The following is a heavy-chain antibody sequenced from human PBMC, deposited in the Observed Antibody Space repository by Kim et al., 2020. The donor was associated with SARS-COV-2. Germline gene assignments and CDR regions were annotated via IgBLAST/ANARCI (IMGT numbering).Heavy chain of an antibody. CDR1: GGSVSSGSYY. CDR2: IYYSGST. CDR3: ARDLGARGWFDP. D-gene: IGHD1-26*01. J-gene: IGHJ5*02. Sequence: SETLSLTCTVSGGSVSSGSYYWSWIRQPPGKGLEWIGYIYYSGSTNYNPSLKSRVTIAVDTSKNQFSLKLSSVTAADTAVYYCARDLGARGWFDPWGQGTLGTVSS. V-gene: IGHV4-61*01.